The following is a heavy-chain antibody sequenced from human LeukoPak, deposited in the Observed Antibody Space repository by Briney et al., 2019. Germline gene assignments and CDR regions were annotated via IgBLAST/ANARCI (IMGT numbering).Heavy chain of an antibody. Sequence: GASVKVSCKASGYTFTGYYMHWVRQAPGQGLEWMGWINPNSGGTNYAQKFQGRVTMTRDTSISTAYMELSRLRSDDTAVYYCARLDSSSEYNWFDPWGQGTLVTVSS. J-gene: IGHJ5*02. V-gene: IGHV1-2*02. D-gene: IGHD6-13*01. CDR3: ARLDSSSEYNWFDP. CDR1: GYTFTGYY. CDR2: INPNSGGT.